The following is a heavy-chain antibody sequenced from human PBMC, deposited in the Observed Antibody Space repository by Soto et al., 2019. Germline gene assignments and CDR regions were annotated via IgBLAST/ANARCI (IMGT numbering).Heavy chain of an antibody. D-gene: IGHD5-12*01. Sequence: SETLSLTCAVSGGSISSGTYSWSWIRQPPGKGLEWIGHISHSGSTSYHPSLRGRVTISLDRSRNQFSLKVSSVTAADTAMYFCARVRGQWLLDYWGPGILVSVSS. CDR1: GGSISSGTYS. V-gene: IGHV4-30-2*01. J-gene: IGHJ4*02. CDR3: ARVRGQWLLDY. CDR2: ISHSGST.